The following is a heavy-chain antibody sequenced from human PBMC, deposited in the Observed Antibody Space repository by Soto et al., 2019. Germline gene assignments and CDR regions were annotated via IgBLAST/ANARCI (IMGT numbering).Heavy chain of an antibody. D-gene: IGHD2-21*02. CDR1: GGTFSSYA. CDR2: IIPIFGTA. V-gene: IGHV1-69*01. J-gene: IGHJ5*02. Sequence: QVQLVQSGAEVKKPGSSVKVSCKASGGTFSSYAISWVRQAPGQGLEWMGGIIPIFGTANYAQKFQGRVTITADESTRTAYMELSSLRSEDTAVYYCATTLPTATPVRADWFDPWGQGTLVTVSS. CDR3: ATTLPTATPVRADWFDP.